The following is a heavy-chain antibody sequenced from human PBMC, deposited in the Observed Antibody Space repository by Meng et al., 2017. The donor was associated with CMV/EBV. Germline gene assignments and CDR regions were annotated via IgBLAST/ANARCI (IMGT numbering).Heavy chain of an antibody. J-gene: IGHJ4*02. CDR2: VYYDGST. CDR1: GGSISSRSYN. V-gene: IGHV4-39*01. Sequence: PETLSLTCTVSGGSISSRSYNWGWIRQPPGKGLEWVGSVYYDGSTYYNSSLKSRVTTLVDTSKNQFSLKLSSVTAADTAVYYCARSIRKGFLVWLSGSRGYWGPGILVTVSS. D-gene: IGHD3-3*01. CDR3: ARSIRKGFLVWLSGSRGY.